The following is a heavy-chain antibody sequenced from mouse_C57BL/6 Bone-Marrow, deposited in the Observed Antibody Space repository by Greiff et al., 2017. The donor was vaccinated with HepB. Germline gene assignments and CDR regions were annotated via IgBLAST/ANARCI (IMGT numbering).Heavy chain of an antibody. V-gene: IGHV1-55*01. D-gene: IGHD1-1*01. Sequence: VQLQQPGAELVKPGASVKMSCKASGYTFTSYWITWVKQRPGQGLEWIGDIYPGSGSTNYNEKFKSKATLTVDTSSSTAYMQLSSLTSEDSAVYYCAFFRRGVTTVFRYFDVWGTGTTVTVSS. J-gene: IGHJ1*03. CDR2: IYPGSGST. CDR3: AFFRRGVTTVFRYFDV. CDR1: GYTFTSYW.